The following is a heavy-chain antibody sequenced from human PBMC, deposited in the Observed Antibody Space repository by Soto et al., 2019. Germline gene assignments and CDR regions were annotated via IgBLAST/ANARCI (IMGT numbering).Heavy chain of an antibody. Sequence: SETLSVTCTVSGGSISRSSYYWGWIRQPPGKGLEWIGSIYYSGSTYYNPSLKSRVTISVDTSKNQFSLKLSSVTAADTAVYYCATYSSSWYVVYWGQGTLVTVSS. J-gene: IGHJ4*02. CDR1: GGSISRSSYY. CDR3: ATYSSSWYVVY. CDR2: IYYSGST. V-gene: IGHV4-39*01. D-gene: IGHD6-13*01.